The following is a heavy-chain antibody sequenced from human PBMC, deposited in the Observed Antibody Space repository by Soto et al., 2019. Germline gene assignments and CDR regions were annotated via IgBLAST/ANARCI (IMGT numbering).Heavy chain of an antibody. Sequence: GGSLRLSCATSGFIFSNFGMHWVRQAPGKGLGWVAVIWYDGSNAVSADSVKGRFTISRDNSKNTLYLQMSGLRSEDTAVYYCARDPRTARPSAMDVWGQGTTVTVSS. CDR2: IWYDGSNA. CDR3: ARDPRTARPSAMDV. CDR1: GFIFSNFG. D-gene: IGHD6-6*01. V-gene: IGHV3-33*08. J-gene: IGHJ6*02.